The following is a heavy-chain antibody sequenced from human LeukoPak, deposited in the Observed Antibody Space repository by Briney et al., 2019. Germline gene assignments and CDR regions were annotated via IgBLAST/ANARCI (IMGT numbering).Heavy chain of an antibody. J-gene: IGHJ3*02. Sequence: GASVKVSCKASGYTFTGYYMHWVRQAPGQGLEWMGWINPNSGGTNYAQKFQGRVTMTRDTSISTAYMELSRLRSDDTAVYYCARESHAAHDAFDIWGQGTMVTVSS. D-gene: IGHD2-15*01. V-gene: IGHV1-2*02. CDR2: INPNSGGT. CDR3: ARESHAAHDAFDI. CDR1: GYTFTGYY.